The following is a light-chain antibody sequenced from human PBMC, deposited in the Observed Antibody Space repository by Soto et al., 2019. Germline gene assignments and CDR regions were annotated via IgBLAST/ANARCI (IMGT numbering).Light chain of an antibody. CDR2: EVT. V-gene: IGLV2-14*01. CDR1: SSDVGGYNY. Sequence: QSVLTQPASVSGSPGQSITISCTGTSSDVGGYNYVSWYKQHPGKAPKLMIYEVTNRPSGVSNRFSGSKSGNTASLTISGLQAEDEADYYYSSYTSSSTLYVFGTGTKVTVL. CDR3: SSYTSSSTLYV. J-gene: IGLJ1*01.